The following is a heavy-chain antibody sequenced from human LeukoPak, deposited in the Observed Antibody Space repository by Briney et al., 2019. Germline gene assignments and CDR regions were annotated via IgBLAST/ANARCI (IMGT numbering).Heavy chain of an antibody. CDR3: ATSGSFDP. J-gene: IGHJ5*02. CDR1: GHTFTGYY. CDR2: INPNSGGT. Sequence: ASVRVSCTPSGHTFTGYYIHWVRQAPGQGLEWMGRINPNSGGTYYIQKFQGRVTMTRDTSITTAYMELSGLTSDDTAVYYCATSGSFDPWGQGTLVTVSS. V-gene: IGHV1-2*02.